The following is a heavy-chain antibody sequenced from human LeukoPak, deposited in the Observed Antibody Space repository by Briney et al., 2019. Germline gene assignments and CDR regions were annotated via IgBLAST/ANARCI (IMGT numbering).Heavy chain of an antibody. CDR1: GHTFTSYA. D-gene: IGHD6-13*01. CDR2: INTNTGNP. J-gene: IGHJ6*03. V-gene: IGHV7-4-1*02. Sequence: GASVKVSCKASGHTFTSYAMNWVRQAPGQGLEWMGWINTNTGNPTYAQDFTGRFVFSLDTSVSTAYLQISSLKAEDTAVYYCARDYHVAAAGLYYYYYYMDVWGRGTTVTVSS. CDR3: ARDYHVAAAGLYYYYYYMDV.